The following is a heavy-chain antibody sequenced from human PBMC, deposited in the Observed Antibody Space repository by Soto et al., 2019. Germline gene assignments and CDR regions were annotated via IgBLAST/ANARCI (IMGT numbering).Heavy chain of an antibody. CDR2: INSGGTVA. CDR1: GFTYESYA. CDR3: AISTGGFGGLFVVPSDY. V-gene: IGHV3-23*01. Sequence: EVQLLESGGGLVQPGGSLRLSCAASGFTYESYAMSWVRQAPGKGLEWVSGINSGGTVAHYADSVKGRFAISRDNSQNDLSLEMNSLRVYDTGLYYCAISTGGFGGLFVVPSDYWGQGTLVTVSS. D-gene: IGHD3-16*01. J-gene: IGHJ4*02.